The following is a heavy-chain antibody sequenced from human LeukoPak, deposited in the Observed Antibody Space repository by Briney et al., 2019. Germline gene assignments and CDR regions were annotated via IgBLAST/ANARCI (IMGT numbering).Heavy chain of an antibody. D-gene: IGHD2-2*01. CDR3: ARPCSSTSCQFYDAFDI. CDR2: INPNSAGT. V-gene: IGHV1-2*06. CDR1: GYTFTGYY. J-gene: IGHJ3*02. Sequence: ASVKVSCKASGYTFTGYYIHWVRQAPGQGLEWMGRINPNSAGTNYAQKFQGRVTMTRDTPISTAYMDLSRLTSDDTAVYYCARPCSSTSCQFYDAFDIWGQGTMVTVSS.